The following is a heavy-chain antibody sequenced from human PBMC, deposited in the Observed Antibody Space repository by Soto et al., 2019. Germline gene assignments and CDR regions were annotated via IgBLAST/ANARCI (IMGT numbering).Heavy chain of an antibody. Sequence: SETLSLTCTVSGDSITSGTFYWNWIRQYPGKGLEWIGYMYYSGSTYYNPSLKSRVSISRDTSKNQFSLSLSSVTDADTAVYYCARGIVAAGELGDWGQGTLVTVSS. CDR1: GDSITSGTFY. V-gene: IGHV4-31*03. J-gene: IGHJ4*02. D-gene: IGHD6-13*01. CDR3: ARGIVAAGELGD. CDR2: MYYSGST.